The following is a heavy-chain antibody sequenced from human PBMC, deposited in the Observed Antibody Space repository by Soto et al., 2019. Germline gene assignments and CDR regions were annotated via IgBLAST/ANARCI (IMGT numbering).Heavy chain of an antibody. CDR2: IRSRSSDM. CDR3: VRESYPAKAFDI. Sequence: EVQLVESGGGLVKPGESLRLSCAASGFTFSNYNINWVRQAPGKGLEWVSSIRSRSSDMYYADSVKGRFIISRDDAKNSLSLQMNGLRAEDTAVYFCVRESYPAKAFDIWGQGTMVTVSS. V-gene: IGHV3-21*01. CDR1: GFTFSNYN. J-gene: IGHJ3*02. D-gene: IGHD2-2*01.